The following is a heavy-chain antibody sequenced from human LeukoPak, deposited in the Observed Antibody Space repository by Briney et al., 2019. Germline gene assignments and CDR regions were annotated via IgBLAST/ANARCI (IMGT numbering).Heavy chain of an antibody. D-gene: IGHD3-10*01. CDR3: ARGLTVVRGVIKELRHYYYYYGMDV. CDR2: MNPNSGNT. V-gene: IGHV1-8*01. J-gene: IGHJ6*02. CDR1: GYTFTSYD. Sequence: ASVKVSCKASGYTFTSYDINWVRQATGQGLEWMGWMNPNSGNTGYAQKFQGRVTMTRNTSISTAYMELSSLRSEDTAVYYCARGLTVVRGVIKELRHYYYYYGMDVWGQGTTVTVSS.